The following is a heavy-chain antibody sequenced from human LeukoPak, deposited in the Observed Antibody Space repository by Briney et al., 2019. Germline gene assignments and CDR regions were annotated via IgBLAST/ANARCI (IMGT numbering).Heavy chain of an antibody. V-gene: IGHV1-18*01. CDR1: GYIFSNFG. CDR3: ARDHSSSCQLLDY. D-gene: IGHD6-13*01. CDR2: ISAYNGDT. Sequence: ASVKVSCKTSGYIFSNFGISWVRQAPGQGLEWMGWISAYNGDTYFAQKLQGRVTMTTDTSTTTAYMELSNLRSDDTAVYYCARDHSSSCQLLDYWGQGTLVTVSS. J-gene: IGHJ4*02.